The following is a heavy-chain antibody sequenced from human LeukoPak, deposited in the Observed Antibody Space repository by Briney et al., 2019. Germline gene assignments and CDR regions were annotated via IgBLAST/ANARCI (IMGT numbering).Heavy chain of an antibody. Sequence: PAGSLRLSCEVSGFTFSDHYMSWIRQAPGKRLEWVSYISSGSTYTNYADSVAGRFTISRDNAKNSLYLQMNSLRAEDTAVYYCARGDYGGDYFDYWGQGTLVTVSS. CDR3: ARGDYGGDYFDY. D-gene: IGHD4-23*01. CDR1: GFTFSDHY. V-gene: IGHV3-11*05. CDR2: ISSGSTYT. J-gene: IGHJ4*02.